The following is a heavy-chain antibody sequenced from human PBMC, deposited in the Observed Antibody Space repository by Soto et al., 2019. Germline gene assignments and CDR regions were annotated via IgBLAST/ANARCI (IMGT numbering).Heavy chain of an antibody. V-gene: IGHV1-69*01. D-gene: IGHD1-26*01. CDR1: GGTFSSYG. J-gene: IGHJ4*02. CDR3: ARSVGGTTLSYLDY. Sequence: VKVSCKAAGGTFSSYGISWVRQAPGQGLEWMGGIIPMFGTATHTQNFQGRLTITADESTSTAYMELSSLRSEDTAVYFCARSVGGTTLSYLDYWGQGTLVTVSS. CDR2: IIPMFGTA.